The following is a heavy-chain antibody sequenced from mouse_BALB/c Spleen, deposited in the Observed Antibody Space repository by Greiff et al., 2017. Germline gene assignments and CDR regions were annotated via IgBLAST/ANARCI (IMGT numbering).Heavy chain of an antibody. D-gene: IGHD1-1*01. Sequence: VQLQQSGAELVKPGASVKLSCTASGFTIKDTYMHWVKQRPEQGLEWIGRIDPANGNTKYDPKFQGKATITADTSSNTAYLQLSSLTSEDTAVYYCASYYGSSHYAMDYWGQGTSVTVSA. V-gene: IGHV14-3*02. J-gene: IGHJ4*01. CDR1: GFTIKDTY. CDR3: ASYYGSSHYAMDY. CDR2: IDPANGNT.